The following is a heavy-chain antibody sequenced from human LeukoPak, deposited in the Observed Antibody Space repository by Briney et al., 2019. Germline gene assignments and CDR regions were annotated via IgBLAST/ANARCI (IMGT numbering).Heavy chain of an antibody. Sequence: PGGSLRLSCAASGFTFISYAMSWVRQAPGRGLGWVPAIIGSGGSTYYADSVKGLFTISRDNSENTLYLQMNSLRAEDTAVYYCAKDRSSGSYYVEYFQHWGQGTLVTVSS. V-gene: IGHV3-23*01. D-gene: IGHD1-26*01. J-gene: IGHJ1*01. CDR3: AKDRSSGSYYVEYFQH. CDR2: IIGSGGST. CDR1: GFTFISYA.